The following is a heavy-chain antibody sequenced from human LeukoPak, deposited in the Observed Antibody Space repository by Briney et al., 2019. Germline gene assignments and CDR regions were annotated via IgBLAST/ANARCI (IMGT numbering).Heavy chain of an antibody. V-gene: IGHV1-8*01. CDR2: MNPNSGNT. D-gene: IGHD3-22*01. CDR3: ARGHHYYDSSGYDAFDI. J-gene: IGHJ3*02. Sequence: GASVTVSFTASGYTFTNYDINWVRPAPGQGLAWMGWMNPNSGNTGYAQKFQGRVTMTMNTSISTAYMELSSLRSEDTAVYYCARGHHYYDSSGYDAFDIWGQGTMVTVSS. CDR1: GYTFTNYD.